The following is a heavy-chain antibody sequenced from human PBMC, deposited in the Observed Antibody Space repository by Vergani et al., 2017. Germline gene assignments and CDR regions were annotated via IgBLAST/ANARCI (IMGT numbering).Heavy chain of an antibody. D-gene: IGHD6-19*01. Sequence: QLQLQESGPGLVKPSETLSLTCTVSGGSISSSSYYWGWIRQPPGKGLEWIGSIYYSGSTSYNPSLKSRVTISVDTSKNQFSLKLSSVTAADTDVYYCARLAVAGSYDAFDIWGQGTMVTVSS. CDR3: ARLAVAGSYDAFDI. J-gene: IGHJ3*02. V-gene: IGHV4-39*07. CDR2: IYYSGST. CDR1: GGSISSSSYY.